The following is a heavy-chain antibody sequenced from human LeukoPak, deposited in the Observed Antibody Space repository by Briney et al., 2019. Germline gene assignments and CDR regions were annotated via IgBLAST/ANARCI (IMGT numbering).Heavy chain of an antibody. CDR3: ARGMKVVVTATNWYYFDY. CDR2: INHSGST. CDR1: GGSVSSGSYY. V-gene: IGHV4-39*07. J-gene: IGHJ4*02. D-gene: IGHD2-21*02. Sequence: SETLSLTCTVSGGSVSSGSYYWSWIRQPPGKGLEWIGEINHSGSTNYNPSLKSRVTISVDTSKNQFSLKLSSVTAADTAVYYCARGMKVVVTATNWYYFDYWGQGTLVTVSS.